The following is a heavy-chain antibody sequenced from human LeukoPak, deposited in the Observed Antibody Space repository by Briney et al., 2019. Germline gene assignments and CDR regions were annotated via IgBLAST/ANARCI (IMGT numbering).Heavy chain of an antibody. D-gene: IGHD3-22*01. J-gene: IGHJ4*02. CDR3: ARDQVLYYYDSSGSAIDY. CDR2: INPSGGST. Sequence: ASVKVSCKASGYTFTRYYMHWVRQAPGQGLEWMGIINPSGGSTSYVQKFQGRVTMTRDTSTSTVYMELSSLRSEDTAVYYCARDQVLYYYDSSGSAIDYWGQGTLVTVSS. V-gene: IGHV1-46*01. CDR1: GYTFTRYY.